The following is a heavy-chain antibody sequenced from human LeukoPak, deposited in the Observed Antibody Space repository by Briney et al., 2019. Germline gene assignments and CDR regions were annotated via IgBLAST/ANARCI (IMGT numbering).Heavy chain of an antibody. CDR3: ARDLWDATGY. V-gene: IGHV3-66*02. J-gene: IGHJ4*02. Sequence: GGSLRLSCVAAGFRSSYTSWVRQAPGKGLEWVSAIYSGDSTDYADSVRGRFTISRDISKNTVYLQMNSLRPEDTAVYYCARDLWDATGYWGQGTLVTV. D-gene: IGHD3-3*01. CDR1: GFRSSY. CDR2: IYSGDST.